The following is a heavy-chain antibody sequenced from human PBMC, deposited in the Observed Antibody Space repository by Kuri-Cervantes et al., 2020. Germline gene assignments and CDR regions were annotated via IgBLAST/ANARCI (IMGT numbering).Heavy chain of an antibody. Sequence: ASVKVSCKASGYTFTSYYMHWVRQAPGQGLEWMGIINPSGGSTSYAQKFQGRVTMTRDTSTGTVYMELSSLRSEDTAVYYCATTALVPPLVFDYWGQGTLVTVSS. D-gene: IGHD5-18*01. CDR1: GYTFTSYY. V-gene: IGHV1-46*01. CDR3: ATTALVPPLVFDY. J-gene: IGHJ4*02. CDR2: INPSGGST.